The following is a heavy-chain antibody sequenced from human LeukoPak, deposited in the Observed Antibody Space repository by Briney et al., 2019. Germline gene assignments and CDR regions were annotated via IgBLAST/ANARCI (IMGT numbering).Heavy chain of an antibody. CDR2: IYDSGST. D-gene: IGHD2-2*01. CDR3: ARQGYQLLPGGVDY. V-gene: IGHV4-39*01. Sequence: SETLSLTCTVSGGSIRSSYYYWGWIRQPPGKGLEWIGSIYDSGSTYYNPSLKSRVTISVDTSKNQFSLKLSSVTAADTAVYYCARQGYQLLPGGVDYWGQGTLVTVSS. J-gene: IGHJ4*02. CDR1: GGSIRSSYYY.